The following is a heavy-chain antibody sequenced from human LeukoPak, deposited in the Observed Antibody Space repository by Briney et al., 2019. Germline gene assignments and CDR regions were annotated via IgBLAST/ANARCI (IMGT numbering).Heavy chain of an antibody. CDR1: GFIFGSYA. J-gene: IGHJ5*02. CDR2: ISGSGDNT. D-gene: IGHD3-22*01. V-gene: IGHV3-23*01. Sequence: GGSLRLSCAASGFIFGSYAMSWVRQAPGKGLEWVSAISGSGDNTYYGDSVKGRFTISRDNAKNSLYLQMNSLRAEDTAVYYCARGEYYYDSSGYPNWFDPWGQGTLVTVSS. CDR3: ARGEYYYDSSGYPNWFDP.